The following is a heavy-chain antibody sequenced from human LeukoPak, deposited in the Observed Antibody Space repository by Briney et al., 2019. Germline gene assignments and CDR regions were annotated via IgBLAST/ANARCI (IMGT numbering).Heavy chain of an antibody. D-gene: IGHD2-2*01. Sequence: GGSLRLSCAASGLTFSSYAMSWVRQAPGKGLEWVSAISGSGGSTYYADSVKGRFTISRDNSKNTLYLQMNSLRAEDTAVYYCAKDVGYCSSTSCPFWFDPWGQGTLVTVSS. CDR1: GLTFSSYA. J-gene: IGHJ5*02. V-gene: IGHV3-23*01. CDR3: AKDVGYCSSTSCPFWFDP. CDR2: ISGSGGST.